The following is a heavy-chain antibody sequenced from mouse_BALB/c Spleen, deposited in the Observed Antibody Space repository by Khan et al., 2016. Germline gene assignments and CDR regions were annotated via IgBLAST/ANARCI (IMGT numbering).Heavy chain of an antibody. CDR2: IRSKSNNYAT. V-gene: IGHV10-1*02. D-gene: IGHD2-4*01. CDR1: GFTFNTYA. J-gene: IGHJ4*01. CDR3: VRHHMIIYAMDY. Sequence: EVQLVESGGGLVQPKGSLKLSCAASGFTFNTYAMNWVRQAPGKGLEWVARIRSKSNNYATYYADSVKDRFTISRDDSQSMLYLQMNNLKTEDTAMYYCVRHHMIIYAMDYWGQGTSVTVSS.